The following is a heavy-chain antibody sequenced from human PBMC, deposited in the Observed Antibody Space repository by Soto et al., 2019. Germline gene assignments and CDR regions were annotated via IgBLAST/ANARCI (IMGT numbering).Heavy chain of an antibody. CDR3: QRELVLDY. D-gene: IGHD6-13*01. Sequence: VRQAPGKGLEWGSYISWSGSTIYYADSVKGRLTISRDSAKNSLYLHMNSLRAEDTADNYCQRELVLDYWGQGTLVTVSS. V-gene: IGHV3-48*03. CDR2: ISWSGSTI. J-gene: IGHJ4*02.